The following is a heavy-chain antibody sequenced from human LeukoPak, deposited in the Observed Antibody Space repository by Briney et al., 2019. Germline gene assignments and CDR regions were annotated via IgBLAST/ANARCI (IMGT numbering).Heavy chain of an antibody. Sequence: GGSLRLSCAASGFTFSSYSMNWVRQAPGKGLEWVSSISSSSSYIYYADSVKGRLTISRDNAKNSLYLQMNGLRAEDTAVYYCARDAYDILTGYQDYYFDYWGQGTLVTVSS. CDR2: ISSSSSYI. D-gene: IGHD3-9*01. CDR3: ARDAYDILTGYQDYYFDY. CDR1: GFTFSSYS. V-gene: IGHV3-21*01. J-gene: IGHJ4*02.